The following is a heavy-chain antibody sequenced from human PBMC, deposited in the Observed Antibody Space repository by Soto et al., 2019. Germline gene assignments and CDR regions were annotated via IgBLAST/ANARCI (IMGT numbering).Heavy chain of an antibody. V-gene: IGHV4-39*01. D-gene: IGHD2-2*01. Sequence: SETLSLTCTVSGGSISSSSYYWGWIRQPPGKGLEWIGSIYYSGSTYYNPSLKSRVTISVDTSKNQFSLKLSSVTAADTAVYYCVGVVPAGPDAFDIWGQGTMVTVSS. J-gene: IGHJ3*02. CDR2: IYYSGST. CDR3: VGVVPAGPDAFDI. CDR1: GGSISSSSYY.